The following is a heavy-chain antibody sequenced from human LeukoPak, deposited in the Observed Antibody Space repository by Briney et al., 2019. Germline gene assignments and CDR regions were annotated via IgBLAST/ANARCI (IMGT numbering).Heavy chain of an antibody. CDR1: GFTVSSKY. D-gene: IGHD6-19*01. J-gene: IGHJ4*02. CDR2: IYSDGST. V-gene: IGHV3-66*01. Sequence: GGSLRLSCAAYGFTVSSKYMSWVRQAPGKGLEWVSVIYSDGSTYYADSVKGRFTISRDNSKNMIYLEMNSLRAEDTAVYYCAKERNLEIAVAGTIFDYWGQGTLVTVSS. CDR3: AKERNLEIAVAGTIFDY.